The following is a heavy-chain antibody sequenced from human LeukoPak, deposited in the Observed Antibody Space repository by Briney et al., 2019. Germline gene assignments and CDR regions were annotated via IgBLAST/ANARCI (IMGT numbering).Heavy chain of an antibody. CDR3: ARDGHGVPLDY. CDR2: ISYDGSNK. D-gene: IGHD4-17*01. Sequence: PGRSLRLSCAASGFPFSSYGMHWVRQAPGKGLEWVAVISYDGSNKYYEDSVKGRFTISRDNSKNTLYLQMNSLRAEDTALYYCARDGHGVPLDYWGQGTLVTVSP. J-gene: IGHJ4*02. CDR1: GFPFSSYG. V-gene: IGHV3-30*03.